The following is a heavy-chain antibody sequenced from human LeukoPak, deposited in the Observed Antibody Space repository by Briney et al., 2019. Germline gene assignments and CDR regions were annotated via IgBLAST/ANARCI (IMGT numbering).Heavy chain of an antibody. J-gene: IGHJ4*02. Sequence: GGSLRLSCAASGIIVSNNYMSWVRQAPGKGLEGVSVIYSGGSTYYADSVKGRFTISRDNSKNTLYLQMNSLRAEDAAVYYCTRDRIDYGDYVDYWGQGTLVTVSS. CDR3: TRDRIDYGDYVDY. V-gene: IGHV3-66*01. D-gene: IGHD4-17*01. CDR2: IYSGGST. CDR1: GIIVSNNY.